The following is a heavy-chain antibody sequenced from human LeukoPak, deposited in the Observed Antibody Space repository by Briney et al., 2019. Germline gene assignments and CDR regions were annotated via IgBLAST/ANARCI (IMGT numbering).Heavy chain of an antibody. CDR1: GYTFSSYW. Sequence: GESLKISCKGSGYTFSSYWIGWVRQMPGKGLEWMGIIYPGDSETRYSPSSQGQVTISADKSTTTAYLQWSSLKASDTAMYYCARFWNWNYYFEYWGQGTLVTVSS. CDR2: IYPGDSET. J-gene: IGHJ4*02. V-gene: IGHV5-51*01. CDR3: ARFWNWNYYFEY. D-gene: IGHD1-7*01.